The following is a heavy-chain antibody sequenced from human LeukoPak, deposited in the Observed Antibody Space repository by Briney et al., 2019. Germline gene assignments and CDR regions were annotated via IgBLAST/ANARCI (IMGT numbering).Heavy chain of an antibody. D-gene: IGHD3-22*01. CDR1: GGSISSGGYY. CDR2: IYYSGST. V-gene: IGHV4-31*03. J-gene: IGHJ4*02. Sequence: PSETLSLTCTVSGGSISSGGYYWSWIRQHPGKGLEWIGYIYYSGSTYYNPSLKSRVTISVDTSKNQFSLKLSSVTAADTAVYYCARGPYYYDSSGYFPPVVVHKFDYWGQGTLVTVSS. CDR3: ARGPYYYDSSGYFPPVVVHKFDY.